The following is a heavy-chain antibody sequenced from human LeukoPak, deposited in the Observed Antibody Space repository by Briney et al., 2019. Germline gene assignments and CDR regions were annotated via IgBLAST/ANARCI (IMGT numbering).Heavy chain of an antibody. CDR1: GYTFTSYG. D-gene: IGHD5-18*01. J-gene: IGHJ4*02. CDR3: ARDSGGYSYDSIDF. CDR2: ISAYNGNT. Sequence: ASVKVSCKASGYTFTSYGISWVRQAPGQGLEWMGWISAYNGNTNYAQKLQGRVTITADKSTTTAYMEVSSLRSEDTAVYYCARDSGGYSYDSIDFWGQGTLVTVSS. V-gene: IGHV1-18*01.